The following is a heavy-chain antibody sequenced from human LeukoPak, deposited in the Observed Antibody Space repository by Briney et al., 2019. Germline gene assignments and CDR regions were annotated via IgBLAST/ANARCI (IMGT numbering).Heavy chain of an antibody. J-gene: IGHJ4*02. V-gene: IGHV3-23*01. CDR1: GFTISSNY. CDR3: AKLFDSGTYNNFFHF. CDR2: ISSTSGST. Sequence: GAPLRLSCAASGFTISSNYMSLVRPARGKGLELVSAISSTSGSTYDADSVKGRFTISRDNSKSTLYLQMNSLRPEDTAIYYCAKLFDSGTYNNFFHFWGQGTLVTVSS. D-gene: IGHD3-10*01.